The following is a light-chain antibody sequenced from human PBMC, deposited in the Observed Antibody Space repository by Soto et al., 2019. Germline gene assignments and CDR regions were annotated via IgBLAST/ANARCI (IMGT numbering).Light chain of an antibody. CDR2: GGS. J-gene: IGKJ3*01. Sequence: EIVLTQSPGTLSLSPGGRAALSCRASQSISADYLVWYQQKPGQAPRLLIYGGSSRATGIPDRFSGSVSGTDFTLTISRLAPEDVAVYYCQHYGSSVFTFGPGTKVDIK. V-gene: IGKV3-20*01. CDR3: QHYGSSVFT. CDR1: QSISADY.